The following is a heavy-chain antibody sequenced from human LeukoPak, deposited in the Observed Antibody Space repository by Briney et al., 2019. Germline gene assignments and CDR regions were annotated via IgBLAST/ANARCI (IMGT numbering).Heavy chain of an antibody. D-gene: IGHD3-10*01. J-gene: IGHJ4*02. V-gene: IGHV3-48*04. Sequence: GGSLRLSCAASGFTFSSYSMNWVRQAPGKGLEWVSYISSSSSTIYYADSVKGRFTISRDNAKNSLYLQMNSLRAEDTAVYYCARGSPNYYGSGSYTPFDYWGQGTLVTVSS. CDR2: ISSSSSTI. CDR3: ARGSPNYYGSGSYTPFDY. CDR1: GFTFSSYS.